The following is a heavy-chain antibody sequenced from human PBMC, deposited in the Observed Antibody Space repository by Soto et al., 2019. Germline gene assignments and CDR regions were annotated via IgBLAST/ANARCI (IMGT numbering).Heavy chain of an antibody. CDR3: ARAPYYYIFTGYPYYFCY. V-gene: IGHV1-8*01. CDR2: MNPNSGNT. D-gene: IGHD3-9*01. CDR1: GYTFTSYG. Sequence: ASVKVSCKASGYTFTSYGINWVRQATGQGLEWMGWMNPNSGNTGYAQKFQGRVTMTRNTSISTAYMELSSLRSEDTAVYYCARAPYYYIFTGYPYYFCYWGRGTLVAVSS. J-gene: IGHJ4*02.